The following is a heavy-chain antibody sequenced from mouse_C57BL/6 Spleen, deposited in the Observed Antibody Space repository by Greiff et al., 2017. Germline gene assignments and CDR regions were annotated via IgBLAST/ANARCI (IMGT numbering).Heavy chain of an antibody. V-gene: IGHV1-69*01. CDR3: ARPSYGSSYASWYFDV. Sequence: QVQLQQPGAELVMPGASVKLSCKASGYTFTSYWMHWVKQRPGQGLEWIGEIDPPDSYTNYNQKFKGKSTLTVDKSSSTAYMQLSSLTSEDSAVYYCARPSYGSSYASWYFDVWGTGTTVTVAS. D-gene: IGHD1-1*01. J-gene: IGHJ1*03. CDR2: IDPPDSYT. CDR1: GYTFTSYW.